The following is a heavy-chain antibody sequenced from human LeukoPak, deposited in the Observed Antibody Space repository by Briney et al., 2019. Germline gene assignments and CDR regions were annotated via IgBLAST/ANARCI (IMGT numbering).Heavy chain of an antibody. Sequence: PGRSLRLSCAASGFTFSSYAMHWVRQAPGKGLEWVSYISFSSSTIYYADSVKGRFTISRDNAKNLLYLQMNSLRAEDTAVYYCAREAPRGTSSNPYYFDSWGQGTLVTVSS. D-gene: IGHD6-6*01. V-gene: IGHV3-48*01. CDR1: GFTFSSYA. CDR3: AREAPRGTSSNPYYFDS. J-gene: IGHJ4*02. CDR2: ISFSSSTI.